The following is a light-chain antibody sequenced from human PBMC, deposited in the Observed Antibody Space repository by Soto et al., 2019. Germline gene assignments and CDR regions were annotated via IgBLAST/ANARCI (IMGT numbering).Light chain of an antibody. J-gene: IGKJ5*01. CDR2: AAS. Sequence: DIQMTQSPSAMSASVGDRVTISCRASQDIGNHLAWFQQKPGKVPQRLIYAASSLQTGVPSRFSGSGSGTDFTLTINSLQPEDFATSYCLQHDSFPPTLGQRTRLEIK. V-gene: IGKV1-17*03. CDR1: QDIGNH. CDR3: LQHDSFPPT.